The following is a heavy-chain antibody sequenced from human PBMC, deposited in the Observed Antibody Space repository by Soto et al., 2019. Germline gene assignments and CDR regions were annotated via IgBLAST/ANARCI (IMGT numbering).Heavy chain of an antibody. D-gene: IGHD1-7*01. CDR2: IKSKTDGGTT. CDR3: TTELDLPINDY. V-gene: IGHV3-15*01. J-gene: IGHJ4*02. CDR1: GFTFSNAW. Sequence: EVQLVESGGGLVKPGGSLRLSCAASGFTFSNAWMSWVRQAPGKGLEWVGRIKSKTDGGTTDYAAPVKGRFTISRDDSKKPLYLQMNSLKAEDTAVYYCTTELDLPINDYWGQGTLVTVSS.